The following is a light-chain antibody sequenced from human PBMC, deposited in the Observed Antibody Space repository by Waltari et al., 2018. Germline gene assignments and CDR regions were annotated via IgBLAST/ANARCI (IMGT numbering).Light chain of an antibody. CDR2: GAS. J-gene: IGKJ2*01. Sequence: EIVLTQSPGPLSLFPGERAILSCRASQSVRSSYLAWYQQKPGQAPRLLIYGASSRATGIPDRFSGSGSGTDFTLTISRLEPEDFAVYYCQQYVISPYTFGQGTKLEIK. V-gene: IGKV3-20*01. CDR1: QSVRSSY. CDR3: QQYVISPYT.